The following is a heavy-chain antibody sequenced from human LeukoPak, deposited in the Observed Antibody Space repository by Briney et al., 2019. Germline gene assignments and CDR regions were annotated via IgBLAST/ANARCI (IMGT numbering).Heavy chain of an antibody. CDR3: ARVPYCSGGSCYSEAFDI. V-gene: IGHV1-8*01. D-gene: IGHD2-15*01. J-gene: IGHJ3*02. CDR2: MNPNSGNT. Sequence: ASVKVSCKASGYTFTSYDINWVRQATGQGLEWMGWMNPNSGNTGYAQKFQGRVTMTRNTSISTAYMELSSLRSEATAVYYCARVPYCSGGSCYSEAFDIWGQGTVVTVSS. CDR1: GYTFTSYD.